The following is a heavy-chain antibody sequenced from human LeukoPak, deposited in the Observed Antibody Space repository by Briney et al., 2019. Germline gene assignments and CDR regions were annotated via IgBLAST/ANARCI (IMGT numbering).Heavy chain of an antibody. J-gene: IGHJ4*02. CDR1: GFTFNSYV. CDR3: AKRQGIAADDFDY. Sequence: PGGSLRLSCAASGFTFNSYVINWVRRAPGKGLEWVSAISGSGGSTYYADSVKGRFTISRDNSKNTLYLQMNSLRAEDTAVYYCAKRQGIAADDFDYWGQGTLVTVSS. V-gene: IGHV3-23*01. CDR2: ISGSGGST. D-gene: IGHD6-13*01.